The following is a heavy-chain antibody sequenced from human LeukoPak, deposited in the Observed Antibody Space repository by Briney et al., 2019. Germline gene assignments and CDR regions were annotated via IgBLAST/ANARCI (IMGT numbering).Heavy chain of an antibody. Sequence: PGGSLRLSCAASGFTVSSNYMSWVRQAPGKGLEWVSVIYSGGSTYYADSVKGRFTISRDNSKNTLYLQMNSLRAEDTAVYYCARDRIYYDILTGEYYFDYWGQGTLVTVSS. CDR3: ARDRIYYDILTGEYYFDY. CDR1: GFTVSSNY. V-gene: IGHV3-53*01. CDR2: IYSGGST. J-gene: IGHJ4*02. D-gene: IGHD3-9*01.